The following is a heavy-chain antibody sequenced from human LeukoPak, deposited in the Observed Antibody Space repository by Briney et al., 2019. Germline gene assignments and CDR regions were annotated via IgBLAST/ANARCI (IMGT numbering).Heavy chain of an antibody. CDR1: GFTFSNNW. Sequence: GGSLRLSCAASGFTFSNNWMTWVRKAPGKGREWVPNIKQDGSEKYYVDSVRGGFTISRDNAKNSLYLQMNSLRAEDTAVYYCARSETTYYYDSSVYFYYYYGMDVWGQGTTVTVSS. CDR2: IKQDGSEK. J-gene: IGHJ6*02. D-gene: IGHD3-22*01. V-gene: IGHV3-7*01. CDR3: ARSETTYYYDSSVYFYYYYGMDV.